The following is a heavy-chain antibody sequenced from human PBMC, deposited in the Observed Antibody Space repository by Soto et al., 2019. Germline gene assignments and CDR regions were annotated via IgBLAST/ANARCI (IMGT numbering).Heavy chain of an antibody. J-gene: IGHJ5*02. D-gene: IGHD5-18*01. V-gene: IGHV6-1*01. CDR1: GDSVSSNSAA. Sequence: PQTLSLTCAISGDSVSSNSAAWNWIRQFPSRGLEWLGRTYYRSKWYNDYAVSVKSRITINPDTSKNQFSLQLNSVTPEDTAVYYCARHPTHPRGYSCPGFDPWGQGTLVTVSS. CDR2: TYYRSKWYN. CDR3: ARHPTHPRGYSCPGFDP.